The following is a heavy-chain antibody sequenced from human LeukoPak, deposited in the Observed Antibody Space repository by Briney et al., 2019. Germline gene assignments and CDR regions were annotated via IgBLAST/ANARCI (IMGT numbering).Heavy chain of an antibody. Sequence: SETLSLTCAVYGGSFSGYYWSWIRQPPGKGLEWIGEINHSGSTNYNPSLKSRVTISVDTSKNQFSLRLSSVTAADTAVYYCARGVGTGSSWYRPFSYWGQGTLVTVSS. CDR2: INHSGST. V-gene: IGHV4-34*01. J-gene: IGHJ4*02. CDR1: GGSFSGYY. D-gene: IGHD6-13*01. CDR3: ARGVGTGSSWYRPFSY.